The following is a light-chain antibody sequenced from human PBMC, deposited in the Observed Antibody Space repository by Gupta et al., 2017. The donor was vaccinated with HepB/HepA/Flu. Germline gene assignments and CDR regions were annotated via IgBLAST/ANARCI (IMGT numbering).Light chain of an antibody. Sequence: DIQLTQSPSFLSASVGDRVTITCRASQGISSYLAWYQQTPGKAPKLLIYASSTLQSVVPSRFSGSGSGTEFTLTISSLQPEDFATYYCQQLNTYPLTFGEGTKVEIK. CDR2: ASS. CDR3: QQLNTYPLT. CDR1: QGISSY. V-gene: IGKV1-9*01. J-gene: IGKJ4*01.